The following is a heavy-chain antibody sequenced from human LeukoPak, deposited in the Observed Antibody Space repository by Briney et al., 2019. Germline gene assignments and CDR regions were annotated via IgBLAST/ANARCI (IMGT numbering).Heavy chain of an antibody. V-gene: IGHV4-34*01. CDR1: GGSFSGYY. CDR3: AKDLWDIVVVVVDPPPANDAFDI. D-gene: IGHD2-15*01. J-gene: IGHJ3*02. CDR2: INHSGST. Sequence: SETLSLTCAVYGGSFSGYYWSWVRQPPGKGLEWIGEINHSGSTNYNPSLKSRVTISVDTSKNQFSLKLSSVTAADTAVYYCAKDLWDIVVVVVDPPPANDAFDIWGQGTMVTVSS.